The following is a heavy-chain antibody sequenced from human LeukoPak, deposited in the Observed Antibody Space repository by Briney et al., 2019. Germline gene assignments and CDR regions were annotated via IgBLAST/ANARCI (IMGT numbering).Heavy chain of an antibody. Sequence: PGGSLRLSCAASGFAFSTYGMHWVRQAPGKGLEWVALIWYDGSVRNYADSVKGRFTISRDNSKNTLYLEMNSLRAEDTALYYCVKDRGSTWVLVSFGSWGQGTPVTVSS. J-gene: IGHJ5*02. CDR1: GFAFSTYG. CDR3: VKDRGSTWVLVSFGS. V-gene: IGHV3-33*06. D-gene: IGHD6-13*01. CDR2: IWYDGSVR.